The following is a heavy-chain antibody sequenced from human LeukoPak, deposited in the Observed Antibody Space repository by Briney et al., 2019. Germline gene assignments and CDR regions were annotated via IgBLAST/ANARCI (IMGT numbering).Heavy chain of an antibody. CDR1: GFTFSSYE. V-gene: IGHV3-23*01. CDR3: ANDLGWIQLNLG. J-gene: IGHJ4*02. CDR2: ITGNGATT. Sequence: GGSLRLSCAASGFTFSSYEMNWVRQAPGKGLEWVSGITGNGATTYYADSVKGRFTISRDNSRNTVYLQMNSLRAEDTAVYYCANDLGWIQLNLGRGQGTLVTVSS. D-gene: IGHD5-18*01.